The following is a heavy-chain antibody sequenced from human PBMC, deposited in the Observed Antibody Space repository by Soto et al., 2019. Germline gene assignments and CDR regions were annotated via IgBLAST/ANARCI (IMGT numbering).Heavy chain of an antibody. V-gene: IGHV1-69*12. CDR1: GGTFSSYA. CDR2: IIPIFGTA. CDR3: ARGSGYSYGYEDWYFDL. J-gene: IGHJ2*01. Sequence: QVQLVQSGAAVKKPGSSVKVSCKASGGTFSSYAISWVRQAPGQGLEWMGGIIPIFGTANYAQKFQGRVTITADESTSTDYMELSSLRSEDTAVYYCARGSGYSYGYEDWYFDLWGRGTLVTVSS. D-gene: IGHD5-18*01.